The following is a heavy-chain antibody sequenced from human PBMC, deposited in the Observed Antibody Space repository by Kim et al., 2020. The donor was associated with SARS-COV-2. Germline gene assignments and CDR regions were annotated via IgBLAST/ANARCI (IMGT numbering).Heavy chain of an antibody. D-gene: IGHD5-12*01. CDR1: GYTFTSYA. CDR2: INTNTGNP. J-gene: IGHJ6*02. CDR3: ARGFPAVATIGEDHKGMDV. V-gene: IGHV7-4-1*02. Sequence: ASVKVSCKASGYTFTSYAMNWVRQAPGQGLEWMGWINTNTGNPTYAQGFTGRFVFSLDTSVSTAYLQISSLKAEDTAVYYCARGFPAVATIGEDHKGMDVWGQGTTVTVSS.